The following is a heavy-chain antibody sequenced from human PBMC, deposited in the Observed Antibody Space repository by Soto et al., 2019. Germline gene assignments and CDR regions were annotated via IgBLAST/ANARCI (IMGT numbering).Heavy chain of an antibody. D-gene: IGHD3-9*01. V-gene: IGHV3-23*01. CDR3: AKDHRGLATHHDY. CDR1: GFTFSGYA. CDR2: ISGSGGST. J-gene: IGHJ4*02. Sequence: PGGSLRLSCAASGFTFSGYAMSWVRQAPGKGLEWVSAISGSGGSTYYADSVKGRFTIPRDNSKDTLYLQMNSLRAEDTAVYYCAKDHRGLATHHDYWGQGTLVTVSS.